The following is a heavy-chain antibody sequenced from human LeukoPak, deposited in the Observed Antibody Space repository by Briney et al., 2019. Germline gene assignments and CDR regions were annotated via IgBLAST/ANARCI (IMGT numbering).Heavy chain of an antibody. CDR2: ISAYNGDT. V-gene: IGHV1-18*01. J-gene: IGHJ6*03. CDR1: GYTFSNFG. CDR3: ARAGDIVVVAVAGAGYYYMDV. Sequence: GASVKVSCKASGYTFSNFGISWVRQAPGQGLEWMGWISAYNGDTDYAQKLQGRVTMTIDASTSTAYMELRSLRSDDTAVYHCARAGDIVVVAVAGAGYYYMDVWGKGTTVTVSS. D-gene: IGHD2-2*01.